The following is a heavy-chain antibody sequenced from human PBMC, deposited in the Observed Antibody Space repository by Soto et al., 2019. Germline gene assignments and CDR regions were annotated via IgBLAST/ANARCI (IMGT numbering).Heavy chain of an antibody. CDR1: GGSISSSSYY. CDR2: IYYSGST. D-gene: IGHD3-10*01. Sequence: SETLCLTCTVAGGSISSSSYYWVWIRQPPGKGLEWIGNIYYSGSTYYNPSLRSRVTISVDTSKNQFSLKLSSVTAADTAVYYCARQQYGSGSYYDFDYWGQGTLVTVSS. J-gene: IGHJ4*02. CDR3: ARQQYGSGSYYDFDY. V-gene: IGHV4-39*01.